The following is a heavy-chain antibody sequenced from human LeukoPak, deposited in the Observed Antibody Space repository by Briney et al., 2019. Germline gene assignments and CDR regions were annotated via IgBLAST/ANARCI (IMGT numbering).Heavy chain of an antibody. J-gene: IGHJ4*02. CDR3: ARDHLVDSVFDY. CDR2: ISYDGSNK. Sequence: GRSLRLSCAASGFTFSSYAMHWVRQAPGKGLEWVAVISYDGSNKYYADSVKGRFTISRDNSKNTLYLQMNSLRAEDTAVYYCARDHLVDSVFDYWGQGILVTVSS. V-gene: IGHV3-30-3*01. D-gene: IGHD2-8*02. CDR1: GFTFSSYA.